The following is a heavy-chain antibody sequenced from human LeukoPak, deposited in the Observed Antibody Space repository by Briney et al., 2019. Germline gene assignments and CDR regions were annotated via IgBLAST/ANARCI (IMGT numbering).Heavy chain of an antibody. CDR1: GFGFRNYW. CDR3: ARGHYGMDV. V-gene: IGHV3-7*01. CDR2: INPDGSEK. Sequence: GGSLRLSCAASGFGFRNYWMTWVRQAPGKGPEWVANINPDGSEKSYADSVKGRFTISRDNAKTSLHLQMNSLTVEDTAVYYCARGHYGMDVWGQETTVTVSS. J-gene: IGHJ6*02.